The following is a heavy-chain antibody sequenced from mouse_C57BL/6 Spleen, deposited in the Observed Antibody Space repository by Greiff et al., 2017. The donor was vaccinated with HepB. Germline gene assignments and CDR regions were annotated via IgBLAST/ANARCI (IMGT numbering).Heavy chain of an antibody. D-gene: IGHD1-1*01. Sequence: QVQLQQSGAELVKPGASVKISCKASGYAFSSYWMNWVKQRPGKGLEWIGQIYPGDGDTNYNGKFKGKATLTADKSSSTAYMQLSSLTSEDSAVYFYARKGYYGGYYAMDYWGQGTSVTVSS. CDR1: GYAFSSYW. V-gene: IGHV1-80*01. J-gene: IGHJ4*01. CDR3: ARKGYYGGYYAMDY. CDR2: IYPGDGDT.